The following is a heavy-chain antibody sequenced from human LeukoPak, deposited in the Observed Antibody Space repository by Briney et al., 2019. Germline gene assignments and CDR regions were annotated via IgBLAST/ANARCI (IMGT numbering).Heavy chain of an antibody. V-gene: IGHV1-2*02. Sequence: GASVKVSCKASGYTFTGYYMHWVRQAPGQGLEWMGWINPNSGGTNYAQKFQGRVTMTRDMSTSTVYMELSSLRSEDTAVYYCATQPQWYWGQGTLVTVSP. CDR2: INPNSGGT. CDR1: GYTFTGYY. J-gene: IGHJ4*02. CDR3: ATQPQWY. D-gene: IGHD6-19*01.